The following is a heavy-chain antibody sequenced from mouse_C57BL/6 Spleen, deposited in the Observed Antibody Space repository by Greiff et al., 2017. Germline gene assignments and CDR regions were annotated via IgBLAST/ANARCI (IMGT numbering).Heavy chain of an antibody. J-gene: IGHJ2*01. Sequence: EVHLVESGGGLVKPGGSLKLSCAASGFTFSSYAMSWVRQTPEKRLEWVATISDGGSYTYYPDNVKGRFTISRDNAKNNLYLQMSHLKSEDTAMYYCARDPRGLYYFDYWGQGTTLTVSS. CDR1: GFTFSSYA. CDR3: ARDPRGLYYFDY. CDR2: ISDGGSYT. D-gene: IGHD6-1*01. V-gene: IGHV5-4*01.